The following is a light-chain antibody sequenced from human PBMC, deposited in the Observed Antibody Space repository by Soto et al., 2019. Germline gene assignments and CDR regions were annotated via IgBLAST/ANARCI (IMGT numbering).Light chain of an antibody. J-gene: IGLJ2*01. Sequence: QAVVTQPPSVSGAPGLRVTISCTGSSSNIGAGYDVHWYQQLPGTAPKLLIYGNSNRPSGVPDRFSGSKSGTSASLAITGLQAEDEADYYCQSYDSSLSGSVVFGGGTQLTVL. V-gene: IGLV1-40*01. CDR1: SSNIGAGYD. CDR2: GNS. CDR3: QSYDSSLSGSVV.